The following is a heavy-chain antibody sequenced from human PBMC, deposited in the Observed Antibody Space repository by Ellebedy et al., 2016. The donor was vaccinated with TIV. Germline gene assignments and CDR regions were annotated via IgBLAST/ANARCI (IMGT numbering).Heavy chain of an antibody. V-gene: IGHV1-18*04. D-gene: IGHD2-2*01. Sequence: ASVKVSCKASGYTFTSYGISWVRQAPGQGLEWMGWISAYNGNTNYAQKLQGRVTMTTDTSTSTAYMELRSLRSDDTAVYYCARGEGYCSSTSCYGIVGGVAYGMDVWGQGTTVTVSS. CDR1: GYTFTSYG. J-gene: IGHJ6*02. CDR3: ARGEGYCSSTSCYGIVGGVAYGMDV. CDR2: ISAYNGNT.